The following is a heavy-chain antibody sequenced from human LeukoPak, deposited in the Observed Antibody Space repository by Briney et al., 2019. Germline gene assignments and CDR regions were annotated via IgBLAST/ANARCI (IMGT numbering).Heavy chain of an antibody. V-gene: IGHV3-33*01. CDR2: IWYDGSNK. D-gene: IGHD4-11*01. CDR1: GFTFRNCG. J-gene: IGHJ6*03. Sequence: PGGSLRLSCAASGFTFRNCGMHWVRQVPGKGLEWVAVIWYDGSNKYYADSVKGRFTISRDNSKNTLYLQINSLRAEDTAVYYCATARDSNSNRGLYMDVWGKGTTVTVSS. CDR3: ATARDSNSNRGLYMDV.